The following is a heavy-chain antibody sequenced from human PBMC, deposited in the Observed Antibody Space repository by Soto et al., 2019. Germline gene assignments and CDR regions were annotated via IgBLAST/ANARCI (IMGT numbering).Heavy chain of an antibody. V-gene: IGHV3-33*06. CDR1: GFTFSASG. J-gene: IGHJ4*02. CDR3: AKDVGDCSSGKCYSDYFDF. Sequence: QVQLVESGGGVVQPGTSLRLSCTASGFTFSASGMHWVRQAPGKGLEWVALMLNDGTTKFHADSVKGRFSIARDNSQHTPYLQMNSLRAEDTAVYYCAKDVGDCSSGKCYSDYFDFRGQGTLVTVSS. D-gene: IGHD2-15*01. CDR2: MLNDGTTK.